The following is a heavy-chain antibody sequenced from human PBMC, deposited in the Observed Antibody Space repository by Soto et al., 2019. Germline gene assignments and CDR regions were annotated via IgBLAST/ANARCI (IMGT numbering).Heavy chain of an antibody. V-gene: IGHV3-74*01. CDR2: INSVGSST. J-gene: IGHJ4*02. CDR3: ARGGGYSYGAPDY. Sequence: EVQLVESGGGFAQPGESLRLSCAASRFSFSSYWVHWVRQAPGKGLVWVSRINSVGSSTGYADSVKGRFTISRDNAKNTLYLQMNSLRAEDTAVYYCARGGGYSYGAPDYWGQGTLVSVSS. D-gene: IGHD5-18*01. CDR1: RFSFSSYW.